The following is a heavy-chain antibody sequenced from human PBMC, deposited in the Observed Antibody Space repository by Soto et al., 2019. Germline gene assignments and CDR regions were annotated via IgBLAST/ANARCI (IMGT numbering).Heavy chain of an antibody. D-gene: IGHD3-22*01. CDR2: IKQDGSEK. CDR3: ARASGYYYDSGGYYGRNDAFDI. Sequence: EVQLVESGGGLVQPGGSLRLSCAASGFTFSSYWMSWVRQAPGKGLEWVANIKQDGSEKYYVDSVKGRFTISRDNAKNSLYLQMNSLRAEDTAVYYCARASGYYYDSGGYYGRNDAFDIWGQGTMVTVSS. CDR1: GFTFSSYW. J-gene: IGHJ3*02. V-gene: IGHV3-7*05.